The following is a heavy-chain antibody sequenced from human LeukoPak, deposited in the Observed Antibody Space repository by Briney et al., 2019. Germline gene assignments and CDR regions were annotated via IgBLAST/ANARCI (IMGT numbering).Heavy chain of an antibody. CDR1: GFTFSDYG. CDR2: IRHDGSNK. D-gene: IGHD2-2*01. V-gene: IGHV3-30*02. J-gene: IGHJ5*02. CDR3: AKASSASPSCLNL. Sequence: GGSLRLSCAASGFTFSDYGVYWVRQAPGKGLEWVAVIRHDGSNKYYADSVKGRFTISRDNFKNTLYLQMSSLGAEDTAMYYCAKASSASPSCLNLWGQGTLVTVSS.